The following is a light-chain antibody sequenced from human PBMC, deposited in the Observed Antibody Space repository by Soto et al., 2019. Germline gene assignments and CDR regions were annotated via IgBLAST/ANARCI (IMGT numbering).Light chain of an antibody. CDR1: QGISSY. Sequence: AIRMTQSPSSLSASTGDRVTITCRASQGISSYLAWYQQKPEKDPKLLISAASTLQSGVPSRFSGSGSGTDFTLTISCLRSEDFATYYCQQYYSYPPTFGQGTKVELK. J-gene: IGKJ1*01. V-gene: IGKV1-8*01. CDR3: QQYYSYPPT. CDR2: AAS.